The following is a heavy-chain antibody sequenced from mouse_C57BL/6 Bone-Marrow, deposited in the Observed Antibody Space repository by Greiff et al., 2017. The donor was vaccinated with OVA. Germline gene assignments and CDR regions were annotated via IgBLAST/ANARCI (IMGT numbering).Heavy chain of an antibody. V-gene: IGHV1-7*01. Sequence: QVHVKQSGAELAKPGASVKLSCKASGYTFTSYWMHWVKQRPGQGLEWIGYINPSSGYTKYNQKFKDKATLTADKSSSTAYMQLSSLTYEDSAGYDCAKGSGYLGPYDMEDWGQGTTVTVSS. J-gene: IGHJ4*01. CDR2: INPSSGYT. CDR1: GYTFTSYW. CDR3: AKGSGYLGPYDMED. D-gene: IGHD2-3*01.